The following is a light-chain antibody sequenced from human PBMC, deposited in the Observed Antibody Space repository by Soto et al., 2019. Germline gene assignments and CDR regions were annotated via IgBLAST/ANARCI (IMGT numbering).Light chain of an antibody. V-gene: IGLV2-23*01. CDR3: CSYAGASTYV. Sequence: QSVLTQPASVSGSPGQSITISGTGTSSDVGSYDLVSWYQQHPGKAPKLMIYEATKRPSGVSVRFSGSKSGNTASLTISGLQAEDEADYYCCSYAGASTYVFGIGTKLTVL. CDR1: SSDVGSYDL. CDR2: EAT. J-gene: IGLJ1*01.